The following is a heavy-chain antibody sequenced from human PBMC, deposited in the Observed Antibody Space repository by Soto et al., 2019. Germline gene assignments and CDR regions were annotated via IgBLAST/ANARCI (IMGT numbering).Heavy chain of an antibody. Sequence: QVQLVESGGGVVQPGRSLRLSCAASGFTFSSYGMYWVRQAPGKGLEWVAVISYDGSNKYYADSVKGRFTISRDNSKNTLYLQMNSLRAEDTAVYYCAKPRYYDSSGYYYPYYFDYWGQGTLVTVSS. CDR1: GFTFSSYG. CDR3: AKPRYYDSSGYYYPYYFDY. CDR2: ISYDGSNK. J-gene: IGHJ4*02. D-gene: IGHD3-22*01. V-gene: IGHV3-30*18.